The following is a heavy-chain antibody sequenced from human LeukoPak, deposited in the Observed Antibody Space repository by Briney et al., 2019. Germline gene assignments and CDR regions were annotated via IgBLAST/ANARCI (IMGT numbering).Heavy chain of an antibody. V-gene: IGHV1-2*02. CDR1: GYTFTGYY. CDR2: INPNSGGT. J-gene: IGHJ4*02. Sequence: ASVKVSCKASGYTFTGYYMHWVRQAPGQGLEWMGWINPNSGGTNYAQKFQGRVTMTRDTSISTAYMELSRLRSDDTAVYYCARRYGSGNTLGYWGQGTLVTVSS. D-gene: IGHD3-10*01. CDR3: ARRYGSGNTLGY.